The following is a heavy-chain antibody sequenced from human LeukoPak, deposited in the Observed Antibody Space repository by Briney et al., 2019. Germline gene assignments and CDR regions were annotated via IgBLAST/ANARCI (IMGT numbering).Heavy chain of an antibody. CDR2: IYYSGNT. Sequence: SETLSLTCTVSGGSISSSSYYWGWIRQSPGKGLEWIGSIYYSGNTYYNPSLNSRVTITVDTSKNQFSLQLSSVTAADTTVYYCARSHIVAVAGFAFDIWGQGTLVTVSS. J-gene: IGHJ3*02. D-gene: IGHD2-21*01. CDR3: ARSHIVAVAGFAFDI. CDR1: GGSISSSSYY. V-gene: IGHV4-39*01.